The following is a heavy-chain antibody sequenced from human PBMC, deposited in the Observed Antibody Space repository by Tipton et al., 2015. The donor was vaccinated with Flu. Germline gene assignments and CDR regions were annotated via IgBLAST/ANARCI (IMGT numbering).Heavy chain of an antibody. CDR3: VRGQGANP. CDR1: GFTVSSNY. CDR2: IYSDGNT. J-gene: IGHJ5*02. Sequence: VQLVQSGGGLIHPGGSLRLSCAASGFTVSSNYMSWVRLAPGKGLEWVSVIYSDGNTYYVDSVKGRFTVSRDNSKNILSLQMNSLRAEDTAVYYCVRGQGANPWGQGTLVTVSS. V-gene: IGHV3-53*01.